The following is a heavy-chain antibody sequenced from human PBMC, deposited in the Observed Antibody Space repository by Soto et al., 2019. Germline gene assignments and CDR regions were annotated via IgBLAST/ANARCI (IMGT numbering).Heavy chain of an antibody. CDR1: GGSISSGGYY. CDR3: ARDAPSDIVVVPAAMPASGTPRRYYYYYMDV. D-gene: IGHD2-2*01. J-gene: IGHJ6*03. CDR2: IYYSGST. Sequence: SETLCLTCTVSGGSISSGGYYWSWIRQHPGKGLEWIGYIYYSGSTYYNPSLKSRVTISVDTSKNQFSLKLSSVTAADTAVYYCARDAPSDIVVVPAAMPASGTPRRYYYYYMDVWGKGTTVTVSS. V-gene: IGHV4-31*03.